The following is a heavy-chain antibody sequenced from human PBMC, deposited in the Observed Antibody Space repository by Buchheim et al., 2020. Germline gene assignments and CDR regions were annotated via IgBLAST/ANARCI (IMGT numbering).Heavy chain of an antibody. CDR1: GFTFSSYK. Sequence: EVQLVESGGGLVQPGGSLRLSCAASGFTFSSYKMNWVRQAPGKGLEWVSFVSSTESTIYYTDSVKGRFTISRDNAKNSLYLQMNSLRAEDTAVYYCAREDGDYEGWSFDLWGRGTL. CDR3: AREDGDYEGWSFDL. J-gene: IGHJ2*01. V-gene: IGHV3-48*03. D-gene: IGHD4-17*01. CDR2: VSSTESTI.